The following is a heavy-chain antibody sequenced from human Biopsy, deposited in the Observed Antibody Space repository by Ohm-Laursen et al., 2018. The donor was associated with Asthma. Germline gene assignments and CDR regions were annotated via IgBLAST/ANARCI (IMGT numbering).Heavy chain of an antibody. Sequence: SLRLSCAASGFTFSSYGMHWVRQAPGKGLEWVAVISYDGSNKYYADSVKGRFTISRDNAKNLLFLQMNSLGAEDTAVYYCARTFHFWSPYHAEHYQLWGQGTLVTVSS. CDR2: ISYDGSNK. D-gene: IGHD3-3*01. CDR3: ARTFHFWSPYHAEHYQL. V-gene: IGHV3-30*03. CDR1: GFTFSSYG. J-gene: IGHJ1*01.